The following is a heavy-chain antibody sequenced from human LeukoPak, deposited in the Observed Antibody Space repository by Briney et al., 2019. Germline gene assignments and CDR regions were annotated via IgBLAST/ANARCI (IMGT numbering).Heavy chain of an antibody. Sequence: ASVKVSCKASGYTFTSYGISWVRQAPGQGLEWMGWISAYNGNTNYAQKPQGRVTMTTDTSTSTAYMELRSLRSDDTAVYYCARQVSYYDSSGYPYWGQGTLVTVSS. CDR1: GYTFTSYG. V-gene: IGHV1-18*01. CDR3: ARQVSYYDSSGYPY. D-gene: IGHD3-22*01. CDR2: ISAYNGNT. J-gene: IGHJ4*02.